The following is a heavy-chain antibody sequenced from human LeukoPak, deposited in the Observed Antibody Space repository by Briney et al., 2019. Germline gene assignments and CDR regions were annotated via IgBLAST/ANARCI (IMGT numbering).Heavy chain of an antibody. CDR2: ISGDGGST. CDR3: AVGLMVIDY. Sequence: GGSLRLSCAASGFTFRSYEMNWVRQAPGKGLEWVSLISGDGGSTYYADSVKGRFTISRDNSKNSLYLQMNSLRTEDTALYYCAVGLMVIDYWGQGTLVTVSS. V-gene: IGHV3-43*02. CDR1: GFTFRSYE. D-gene: IGHD3-10*01. J-gene: IGHJ4*02.